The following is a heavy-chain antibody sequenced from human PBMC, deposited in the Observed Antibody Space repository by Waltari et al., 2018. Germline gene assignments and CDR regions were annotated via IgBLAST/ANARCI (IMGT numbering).Heavy chain of an antibody. Sequence: EVQLVESGGGLVQPGGSLRLPCAASGLPFSSYSLNWVRQAPGKGLEWVSYISSSSSTIYYADSVKGRFTISRDNAKNSLYLQMNSLRAEDTAVYYCARDAFWGDAFDYWGQGTLVTVSS. J-gene: IGHJ4*02. D-gene: IGHD3-16*01. CDR1: GLPFSSYS. CDR2: ISSSSSTI. CDR3: ARDAFWGDAFDY. V-gene: IGHV3-48*04.